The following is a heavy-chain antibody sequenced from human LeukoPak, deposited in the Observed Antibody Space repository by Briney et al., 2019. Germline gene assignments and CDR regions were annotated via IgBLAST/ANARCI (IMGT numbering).Heavy chain of an antibody. D-gene: IGHD3-10*01. V-gene: IGHV1-3*01. J-gene: IGHJ6*04. CDR3: ARTMVRGDEWCYYYYYGMDV. CDR1: GYTFTSYA. Sequence: ASVKVSCKASGYTFTSYAMHWVRQAPGQRLEWMGWINAGNGNTKYSQKFQGRVTITRDTSASTAYMELSSLRSEDTAVYYCARTMVRGDEWCYYYYYGMDVWGKGTTVTVSS. CDR2: INAGNGNT.